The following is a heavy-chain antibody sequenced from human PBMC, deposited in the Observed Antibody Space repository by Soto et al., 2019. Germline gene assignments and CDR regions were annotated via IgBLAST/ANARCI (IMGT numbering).Heavy chain of an antibody. Sequence: QVQLVQSGAEVKKPGASVKVSCKASGYTFNSYYIHWVRQAPGQGLEWMGWINPNSDVTGYAQSFQGRVTMTRDMSMTTAYMDLTGLRSDDTAVYYCVRVGLNRNYDFDFWGQGTLITVSS. V-gene: IGHV1-2*02. CDR3: VRVGLNRNYDFDF. CDR2: INPNSDVT. D-gene: IGHD3-16*01. J-gene: IGHJ4*02. CDR1: GYTFNSYY.